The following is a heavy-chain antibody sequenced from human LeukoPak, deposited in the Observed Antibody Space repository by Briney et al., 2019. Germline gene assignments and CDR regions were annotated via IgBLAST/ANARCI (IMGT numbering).Heavy chain of an antibody. D-gene: IGHD3-10*01. CDR2: IYHSGST. V-gene: IGHV4-30-2*01. J-gene: IGHJ4*02. CDR1: GGSISSGGYS. Sequence: PSQTLSLTCAVSGGSISSGGYSWRWIRQPPGKGLEWIGYIYHSGSTYYNPSLKSRVTISVDRSKNQFSLKLSSVTAADTAVYYCARVMHGSGSYYKTAYFDYWGQGTLVTVSS. CDR3: ARVMHGSGSYYKTAYFDY.